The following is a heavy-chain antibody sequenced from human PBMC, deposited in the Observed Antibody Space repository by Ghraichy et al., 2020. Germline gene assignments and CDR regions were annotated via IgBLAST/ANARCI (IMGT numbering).Heavy chain of an antibody. Sequence: LSLTCAASGFNFIDYAMTWVRQAPGKGLEWVSTISCDTVYTYYADSVKGRFTISRDNSKNTLYLEMNSLGAEDTAVYHCAKGTIRNNDFLTGSYYWGQGTLVTVSS. CDR3: AKGTIRNNDFLTGSYY. D-gene: IGHD3-9*01. J-gene: IGHJ4*02. CDR2: ISCDTVYT. V-gene: IGHV3-23*01. CDR1: GFNFIDYA.